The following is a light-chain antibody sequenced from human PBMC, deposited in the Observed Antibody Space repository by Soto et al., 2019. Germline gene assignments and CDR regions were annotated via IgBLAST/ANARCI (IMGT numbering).Light chain of an antibody. J-gene: IGLJ3*02. Sequence: QSVLTHPRSASGTPGQRVTISCSGSSSNIGSNTVNWYQQLPGTAPKLLISNNNQRPSGVPDRFSGSKSGTSASLAISGLQSEDEATYCCAAWDDSLNGRVFGGVTKVTVL. V-gene: IGLV1-44*01. CDR1: SSNIGSNT. CDR2: NNN. CDR3: AAWDDSLNGRV.